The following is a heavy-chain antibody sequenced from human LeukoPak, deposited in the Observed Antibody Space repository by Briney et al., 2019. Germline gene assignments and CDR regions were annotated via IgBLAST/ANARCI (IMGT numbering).Heavy chain of an antibody. J-gene: IGHJ5*02. V-gene: IGHV3-49*03. D-gene: IGHD2-2*01. CDR1: GFTFGAYA. CDR2: IRSKLYGGTT. CDR3: ARDGFGDIVVVPGWFDP. Sequence: PGGSLRLSCTASGFTFGAYAMSWFRQAPGKGLEWVGFIRSKLYGGTTEYAASVKGRFTISRDDSKSIAYLQMNSLKTEDTAVYYCARDGFGDIVVVPGWFDPWGQGTLVTVSS.